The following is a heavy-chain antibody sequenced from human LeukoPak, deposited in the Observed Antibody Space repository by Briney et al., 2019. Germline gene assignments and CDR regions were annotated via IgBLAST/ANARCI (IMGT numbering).Heavy chain of an antibody. J-gene: IGHJ4*02. Sequence: PSETLSLTCTVSGGSISSYYWSWIRQPPGKGLEWIGYIYYSGSTYYNPSLKSRVTISVDTSKNQFSLKLSSVTAADTAVYYCARTAEMGYWGQGTLVTVSS. CDR1: GGSISSYY. V-gene: IGHV4-59*12. CDR2: IYYSGST. D-gene: IGHD2-8*01. CDR3: ARTAEMGY.